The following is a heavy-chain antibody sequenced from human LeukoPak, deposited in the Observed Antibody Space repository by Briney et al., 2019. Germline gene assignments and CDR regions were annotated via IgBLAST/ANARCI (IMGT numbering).Heavy chain of an antibody. V-gene: IGHV3-21*01. CDR3: ARVASDFYYYMGV. CDR2: ISSSSSYI. J-gene: IGHJ6*03. CDR1: GFTFSSYS. D-gene: IGHD3/OR15-3a*01. Sequence: GGSLRLSCAASGFTFSSYSMNWVRQAPGKGLEWVSSISSSSSYIYYADSVKGRFTIARDNAKNSLYLQMNSLRDEDTAVYYCARVASDFYYYMGVWGKGTTVTVSS.